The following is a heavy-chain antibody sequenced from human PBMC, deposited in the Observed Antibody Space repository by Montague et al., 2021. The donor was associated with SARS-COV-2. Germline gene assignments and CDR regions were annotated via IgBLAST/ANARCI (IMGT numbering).Heavy chain of an antibody. CDR1: GGSISSYY. J-gene: IGHJ5*02. Sequence: SETLSLTCSVSGGSISSYYWSWIRQPPGKGLEWIGYIFHSGITDYNPSLKSRVTISADMSKNQFSLQLNSVTAADSAVYYCARTENHWNDWFDPWGQGTLVTVSS. D-gene: IGHD1-1*01. V-gene: IGHV4-59*12. CDR3: ARTENHWNDWFDP. CDR2: IFHSGIT.